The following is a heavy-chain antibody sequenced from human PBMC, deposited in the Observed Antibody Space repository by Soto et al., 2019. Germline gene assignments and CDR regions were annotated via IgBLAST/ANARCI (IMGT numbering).Heavy chain of an antibody. CDR1: GFTFSRYG. CDR2: IWYDGSNK. CDR3: ARDKEDYYDSSGYSLKFEY. J-gene: IGHJ4*02. Sequence: QVQLVESGGGVVQPGKSLRLSCAASGFTFSRYGMHWVRQAPGKGLEWVAVIWYDGSNKYYADSVKGRFTISRDNSKNTLDLQMNSLRAEDTAVYYCARDKEDYYDSSGYSLKFEYWGQGTPVTVST. V-gene: IGHV3-33*01. D-gene: IGHD3-22*01.